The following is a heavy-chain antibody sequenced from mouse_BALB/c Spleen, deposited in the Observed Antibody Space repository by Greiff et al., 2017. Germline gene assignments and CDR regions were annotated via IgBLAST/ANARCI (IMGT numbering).Heavy chain of an antibody. CDR2: ISSGGST. CDR1: GFTFSSYA. Sequence: EGQLQESGGGLVKPGGSLKLSCAASGFTFSSYAMSWVRQTPEKRLEWVASISSGGSTYYPASVKGRFTISRDNARNILYLQMSSLRSEDTAMYYCAREGRRYAMDYWGQGTSVTVSS. V-gene: IGHV5-6-5*01. D-gene: IGHD2-12*01. J-gene: IGHJ4*01. CDR3: AREGRRYAMDY.